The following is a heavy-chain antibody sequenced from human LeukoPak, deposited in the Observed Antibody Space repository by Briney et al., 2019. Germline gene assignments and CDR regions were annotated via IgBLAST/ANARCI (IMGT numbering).Heavy chain of an antibody. J-gene: IGHJ4*02. Sequence: GGSLRLSCAASGFTFSSYWMSWVRQAPGKGLEWVANIKQDGNEKYYVESVKGRFTIYRDNAKNSLYLQMNSLRADDTAVYYCARDPLTQNDYWGQGTLVAVSS. D-gene: IGHD1-14*01. CDR1: GFTFSSYW. CDR2: IKQDGNEK. V-gene: IGHV3-7*01. CDR3: ARDPLTQNDY.